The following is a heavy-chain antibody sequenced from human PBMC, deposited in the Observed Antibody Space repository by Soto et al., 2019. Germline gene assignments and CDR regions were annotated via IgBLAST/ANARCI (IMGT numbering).Heavy chain of an antibody. CDR3: ARHASYCSGGSCYSGIGGYYYYGMDV. Sequence: GESLKISCKGSGYSFTSYWISWVRQMPGKGLEWMGRIDPSDSYTNYSPSFQGHVTISADKSISTAYLQWSSLKASDTAMYYCARHASYCSGGSCYSGIGGYYYYGMDVWGQGTTVTVSS. CDR1: GYSFTSYW. V-gene: IGHV5-10-1*01. D-gene: IGHD2-15*01. J-gene: IGHJ6*02. CDR2: IDPSDSYT.